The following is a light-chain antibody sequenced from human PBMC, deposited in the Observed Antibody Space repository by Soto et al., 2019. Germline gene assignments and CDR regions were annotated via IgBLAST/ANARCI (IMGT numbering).Light chain of an antibody. CDR3: QQRSNWPPIT. Sequence: VLTQSPATLSLYPGEKATLSCRASQSVSSYLAWYQQKPGQAPRLLIYDASNRATGIPARFSGSGSGTDFTLTISSLEPEDFAVYYCQQRSNWPPITFGQGTRLAIK. CDR2: DAS. V-gene: IGKV3-11*01. CDR1: QSVSSY. J-gene: IGKJ5*01.